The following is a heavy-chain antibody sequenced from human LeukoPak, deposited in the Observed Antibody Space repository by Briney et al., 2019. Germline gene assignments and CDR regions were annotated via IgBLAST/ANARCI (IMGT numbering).Heavy chain of an antibody. D-gene: IGHD2-15*01. CDR2: INPNNGGT. CDR3: AAPRYCSGGSCYPSFDY. V-gene: IGHV1-2*02. CDR1: GYTFTDYY. Sequence: ASVKVSCKASGYTFTDYYMHWVRQAPGQGLEWLGGINPNNGGTKYAQKFQGRVTMTRDTSISTAYMELSSLRSDDTAVYYCAAPRYCSGGSCYPSFDYWGQGTLVTVSS. J-gene: IGHJ4*02.